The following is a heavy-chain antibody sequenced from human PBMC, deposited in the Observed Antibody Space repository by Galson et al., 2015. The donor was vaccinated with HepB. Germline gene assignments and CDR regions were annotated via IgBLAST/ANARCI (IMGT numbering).Heavy chain of an antibody. Sequence: SLRLSCAASGFTFDDYAMHWVRQAPGKGLEWVSGISWNSGSIEYADSVKGRFTISRDNAKNSLYLQMNSLRAEDTALYRCAKDMWGWELVSNAFDLWGRGTMVTVSS. J-gene: IGHJ3*01. CDR2: ISWNSGSI. CDR3: AKDMWGWELVSNAFDL. CDR1: GFTFDDYA. V-gene: IGHV3-9*01. D-gene: IGHD1-26*01.